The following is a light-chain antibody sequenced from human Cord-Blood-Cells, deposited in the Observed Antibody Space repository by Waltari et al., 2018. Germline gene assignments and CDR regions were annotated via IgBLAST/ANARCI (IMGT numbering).Light chain of an antibody. V-gene: IGKV3-15*01. CDR3: QQSYSTPRT. CDR2: GAS. J-gene: IGKJ1*01. Sequence: EIVMTQSPATLSVSPGERATLSCRASQSVSSNLAWYQQKPGQAPRLLIYGASTRATGIPARFSGSGSGTEFTLTISSLQPEEFATYYCQQSYSTPRTFGQGTKVEIK. CDR1: QSVSSN.